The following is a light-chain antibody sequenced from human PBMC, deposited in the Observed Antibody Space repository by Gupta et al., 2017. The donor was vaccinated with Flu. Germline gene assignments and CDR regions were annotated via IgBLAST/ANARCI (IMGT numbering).Light chain of an antibody. CDR2: EVT. Sequence: QSALTQPPSASGSPGQSVTISCTGTSSDVRGYNYVSWYQQHPGNAPKLMIYEVTKRPSGVPDRFSGSKSGNTASLTVSGLQAEDEADYYCSSDAGNNNWVFGGGTKLTVL. CDR1: SSDVRGYNY. CDR3: SSDAGNNNWV. J-gene: IGLJ3*02. V-gene: IGLV2-8*01.